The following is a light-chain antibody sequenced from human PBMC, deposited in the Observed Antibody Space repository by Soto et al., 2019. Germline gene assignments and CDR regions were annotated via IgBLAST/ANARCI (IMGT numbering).Light chain of an antibody. Sequence: DIQMTQSPSTLSASVGDRVTNTCRASQRISSWLAWYQQKTGKAPKHLMYNASSLESGVPSIFSGSGSETEFSLTINILQPDDFATYYCQQYNSNTSGITFGQGTRHQIK. CDR2: NAS. V-gene: IGKV1-5*01. CDR1: QRISSW. J-gene: IGKJ5*01. CDR3: QQYNSNTSGIT.